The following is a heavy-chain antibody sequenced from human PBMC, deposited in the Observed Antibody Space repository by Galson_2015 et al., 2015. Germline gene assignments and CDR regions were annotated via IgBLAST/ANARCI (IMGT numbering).Heavy chain of an antibody. V-gene: IGHV1-46*01. CDR1: GYTFTGHY. CDR2: INPEGGST. D-gene: IGHD6-6*01. J-gene: IGHJ4*02. CDR3: ARAWGLAAPDDY. Sequence: SVKVSCKASGYTFTGHYIYWVRQAPGQGFEWMGIINPEGGSTTYAQRFQGRVTLTTDTSTSTVYMELNSLRSEDTAIYYCARAWGLAAPDDYWGQGTLVTVSS.